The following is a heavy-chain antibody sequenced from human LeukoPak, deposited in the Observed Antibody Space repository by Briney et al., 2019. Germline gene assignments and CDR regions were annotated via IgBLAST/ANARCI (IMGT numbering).Heavy chain of an antibody. D-gene: IGHD3-22*01. CDR3: ARERSAYYDSSGYYYLDY. J-gene: IGHJ4*02. V-gene: IGHV3-30*02. Sequence: GGSLRLSCAASGFTFSNYGMHWVRQAPDKGLEWVAFLQNHGGDIHYADSVEGRFTISRDKSKNTVYLQMNSLRAEDTAVYYCARERSAYYDSSGYYYLDYWGQGTLVTVSS. CDR1: GFTFSNYG. CDR2: LQNHGGDI.